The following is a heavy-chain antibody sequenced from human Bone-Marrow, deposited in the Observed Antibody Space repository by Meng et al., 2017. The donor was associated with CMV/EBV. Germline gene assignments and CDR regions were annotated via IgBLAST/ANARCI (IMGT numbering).Heavy chain of an antibody. CDR1: GFTVSSKY. Sequence: GESLKISCAASGFTVSSKYMSWVRQAPGKGLEWVSVIYSGGTTYYADSVKGRFTSSRDNSKNTLYLQMNSMRAEDTAFYYCATGHGDGYTAKFDYWGQGALVTVSS. D-gene: IGHD5-24*01. J-gene: IGHJ4*03. CDR3: ATGHGDGYTAKFDY. V-gene: IGHV3-53*01. CDR2: IYSGGTT.